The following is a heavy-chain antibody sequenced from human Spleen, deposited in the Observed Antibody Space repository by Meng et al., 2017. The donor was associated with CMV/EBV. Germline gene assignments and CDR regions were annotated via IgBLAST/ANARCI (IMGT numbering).Heavy chain of an antibody. V-gene: IGHV3-30*02. CDR2: IRYDGTEE. D-gene: IGHD3-3*01. CDR1: GFTFHTFG. Sequence: GGSLRLSCAASGFTFHTFGMHWVRQAPGKGLEWVAFIRYDGTEEYYADAVKGRFTISRDNSKNTLLLQMNSLRPEDTAVYYCARGASYYDFWSGYCDYWGQGTLVTVSS. J-gene: IGHJ4*02. CDR3: ARGASYYDFWSGYCDY.